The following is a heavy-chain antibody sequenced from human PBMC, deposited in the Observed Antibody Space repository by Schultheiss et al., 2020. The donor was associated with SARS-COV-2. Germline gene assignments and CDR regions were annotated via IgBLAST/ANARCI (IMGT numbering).Heavy chain of an antibody. CDR3: AKVVIAAADAIGVVDP. V-gene: IGHV3-30*18. CDR2: ISYDGSNK. CDR1: GFTFSSYG. Sequence: SLKISCAASGFTFSSYGMHWVRQAPGKGLEWVAVISYDGSNKYYADSVKGRFTISRDNSKNTLYLQMNSMRAEDTAVYYCAKVVIAAADAIGVVDPWGQGTLVTVSS. J-gene: IGHJ5*02. D-gene: IGHD6-13*01.